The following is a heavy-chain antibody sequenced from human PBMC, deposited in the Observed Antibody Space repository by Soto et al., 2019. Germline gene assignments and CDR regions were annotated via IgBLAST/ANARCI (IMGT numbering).Heavy chain of an antibody. Sequence: QVQLVQSGAEVKKPGSSVKVSCKASGGTFSSYAISWVRQAPGQGLEWMGGIIPIFGTANYAQKFQGRVTITADESTSTAYMELSSLRSEDTAVYYCARGGIIGMGERVDYYYGMDVWGQGTTVTVSS. V-gene: IGHV1-69*12. D-gene: IGHD3-10*01. CDR2: IIPIFGTA. J-gene: IGHJ6*02. CDR1: GGTFSSYA. CDR3: ARGGIIGMGERVDYYYGMDV.